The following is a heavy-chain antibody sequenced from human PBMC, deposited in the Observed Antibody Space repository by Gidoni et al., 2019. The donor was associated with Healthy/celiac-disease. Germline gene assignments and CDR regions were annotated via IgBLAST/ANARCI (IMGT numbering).Heavy chain of an antibody. V-gene: IGHV3-30*03. CDR1: GFTFSSYG. D-gene: IGHD3-10*01. CDR2: ISDDGSNK. CDR3: ARSESSDAFDI. J-gene: IGHJ3*02. Sequence: VQLVESGGGLVQPGRSRRLCCAASGFTFSSYGLHWVRQAPGKGLEWVAVISDDGSNKYYAESVKGRFTISRDNSKNTLYLQMNSLRAEDTAVYYCARSESSDAFDIWGQGTMVTVSS.